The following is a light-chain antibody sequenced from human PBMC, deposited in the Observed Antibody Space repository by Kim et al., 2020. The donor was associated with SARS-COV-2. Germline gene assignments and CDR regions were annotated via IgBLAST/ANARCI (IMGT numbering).Light chain of an antibody. CDR1: TGSIASNY. Sequence: KTVTTSCTRSTGSIASNYVQLYQQHPGSAPTTVIYEDNQRPSGVPDRFSGSIDSSSNSASLTISGLKTEDEADYYCQSYDSSNQGVFGGGTQLTVL. V-gene: IGLV6-57*03. J-gene: IGLJ2*01. CDR2: EDN. CDR3: QSYDSSNQGV.